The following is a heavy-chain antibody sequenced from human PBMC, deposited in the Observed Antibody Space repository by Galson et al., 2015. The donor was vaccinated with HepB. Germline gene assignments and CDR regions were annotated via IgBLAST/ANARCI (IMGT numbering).Heavy chain of an antibody. CDR1: GFTFSSYA. CDR3: AKDKALTGFWFDP. CDR2: ISYDGSNK. Sequence: SLRLSCAASGFTFSSYAMHWVRQAPGKGLEWVAVISYDGSNKYYADSVKGRFTISRDNSKNTLYLQMNSLRAEDTAVYYCAKDKALTGFWFDPWGQGTLVTVSS. D-gene: IGHD3-9*01. V-gene: IGHV3-30-3*01. J-gene: IGHJ5*02.